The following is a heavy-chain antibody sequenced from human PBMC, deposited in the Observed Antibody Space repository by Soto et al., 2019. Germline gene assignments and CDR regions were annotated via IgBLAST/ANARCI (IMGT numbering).Heavy chain of an antibody. J-gene: IGHJ5*02. Sequence: SVKVSCKASGGTFSSYAISWVLQAPGQGLEWMGGIIPIFGTANYAQKFRGRVTITADESTSTAYMELSSLRSEDTAVYYCARGGAPDGFLGYCSSTSCYHRWFDPWGQGTLVTVSS. CDR1: GGTFSSYA. D-gene: IGHD2-2*01. V-gene: IGHV1-69*13. CDR2: IIPIFGTA. CDR3: ARGGAPDGFLGYCSSTSCYHRWFDP.